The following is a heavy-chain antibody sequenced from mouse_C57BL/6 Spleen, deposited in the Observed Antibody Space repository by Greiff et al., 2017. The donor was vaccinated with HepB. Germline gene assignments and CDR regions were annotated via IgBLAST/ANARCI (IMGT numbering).Heavy chain of an antibody. CDR1: GFTFSSYG. D-gene: IGHD2-1*01. Sequence: VQLKQSGGDLVKPGGSLKLSCAASGFTFSSYGMSWVRQTPDKRLEWVATISSGGSYTYYPDSVKGRFTISRDNAKNTLYLQMSSLTSEDTAMYYCARRGVTDALFAYWGQGTLVTVSA. J-gene: IGHJ3*01. CDR2: ISSGGSYT. V-gene: IGHV5-6*01. CDR3: ARRGVTDALFAY.